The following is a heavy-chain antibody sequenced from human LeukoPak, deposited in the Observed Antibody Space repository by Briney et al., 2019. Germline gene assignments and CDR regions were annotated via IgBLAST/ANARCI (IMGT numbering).Heavy chain of an antibody. CDR1: GDSISSYY. CDR3: AEQRSSGWDFDY. CDR2: IYYTGST. J-gene: IGHJ4*02. D-gene: IGHD6-19*01. Sequence: TSETLSLTCTVSGDSISSYYWSWIRQPPGKGLEWIGCIYYTGSTNYNPSLKSRVTISVDTSKNQFSLKLSSVTAADTAVYYCAEQRSSGWDFDYWGQGTLITVSS. V-gene: IGHV4-59*08.